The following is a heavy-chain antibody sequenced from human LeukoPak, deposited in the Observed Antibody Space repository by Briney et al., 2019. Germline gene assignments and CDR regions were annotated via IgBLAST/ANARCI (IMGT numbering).Heavy chain of an antibody. Sequence: GGSLRLSCAASGFTFSRHAMTWDRQAPGRGLEWVSTIGGAGGSTNFADSVRGRFSISRDNSNNTLFLHMTNLRAEDTAVYYCARDRDIILIGHGMDVWGQGTTVTVSS. CDR3: ARDRDIILIGHGMDV. V-gene: IGHV3-23*01. CDR1: GFTFSRHA. CDR2: IGGAGGST. J-gene: IGHJ6*02. D-gene: IGHD3/OR15-3a*01.